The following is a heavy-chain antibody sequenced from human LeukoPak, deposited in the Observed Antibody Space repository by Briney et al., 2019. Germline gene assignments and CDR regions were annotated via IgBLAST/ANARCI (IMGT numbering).Heavy chain of an antibody. CDR3: ARDLKVPAAIFSNWFDP. D-gene: IGHD2-2*01. V-gene: IGHV4-38-2*02. Sequence: SETLSLTCTVSGYSISSGYYWGWIRQPPGKGLEWIGSIYRSGSTYYNPSLKSRVTISVDTSKNQFSLKLSSVTAADTAVYYCARDLKVPAAIFSNWFDPWGQGTLVTVSS. CDR2: IYRSGST. J-gene: IGHJ5*02. CDR1: GYSISSGYY.